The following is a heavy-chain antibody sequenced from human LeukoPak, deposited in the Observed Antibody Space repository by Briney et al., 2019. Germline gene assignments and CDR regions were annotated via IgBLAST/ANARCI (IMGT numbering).Heavy chain of an antibody. CDR1: GFRVSSNY. V-gene: IGHV3-66*01. CDR2: IYSGGST. CDR3: ARGGRVDYFDY. J-gene: IGHJ4*02. Sequence: GGSLRLSCAASGFRVSSNYMSWVRQAPGKGLEWVSVIYSGGSTYYADSVKGRFTISRDNSKNTLYLQMNTLRAEDTAVYYCARGGRVDYFDYWGQGTLVTVSS.